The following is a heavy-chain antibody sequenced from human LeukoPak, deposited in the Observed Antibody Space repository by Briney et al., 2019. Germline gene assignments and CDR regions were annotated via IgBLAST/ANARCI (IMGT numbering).Heavy chain of an antibody. CDR3: ATSRPEYHYDILTGYHYRNWFDP. D-gene: IGHD3-9*01. J-gene: IGHJ5*02. CDR1: GYTFTSYG. Sequence: ASVKVSCKASGYTFTSYGISWVRQAPGQGLEWMGWISAYNGNTNYAQKLQGRVTMTEDTSTDTAYMELSSLRSEDTAVYYCATSRPEYHYDILTGYHYRNWFDPWGQGTLVTVSS. V-gene: IGHV1-18*01. CDR2: ISAYNGNT.